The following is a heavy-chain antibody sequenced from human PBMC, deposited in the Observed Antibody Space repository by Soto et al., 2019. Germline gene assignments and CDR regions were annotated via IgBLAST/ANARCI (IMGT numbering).Heavy chain of an antibody. D-gene: IGHD4-4*01. Sequence: TLSLTCTVSGYSISSGGYYWSWIRQRPGKGLECVGYIYYTGNTYYNPSLKSRVSISVDTSKNQLSLKLTSVTAADTAVYYCARGSNYNRVAPGNWGQGTPVSVSS. CDR1: GYSISSGGYY. CDR3: ARGSNYNRVAPGN. V-gene: IGHV4-31*03. CDR2: IYYTGNT. J-gene: IGHJ4*02.